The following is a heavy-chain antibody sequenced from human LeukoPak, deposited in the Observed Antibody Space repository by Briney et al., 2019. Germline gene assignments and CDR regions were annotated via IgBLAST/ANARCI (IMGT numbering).Heavy chain of an antibody. CDR2: IYYSGST. CDR3: ARAVSGRFDY. CDR1: GDSISSYY. V-gene: IGHV4-59*08. D-gene: IGHD6-19*01. J-gene: IGHJ4*02. Sequence: SETLSLTCTVSGDSISSYYWSWIRQPPGKGLEWIGYIYYSGSTNYNPSLKSRVTISVDTSKNQFSLKLSSVTAADTAMYYCARAVSGRFDYWGQGTLVTVSS.